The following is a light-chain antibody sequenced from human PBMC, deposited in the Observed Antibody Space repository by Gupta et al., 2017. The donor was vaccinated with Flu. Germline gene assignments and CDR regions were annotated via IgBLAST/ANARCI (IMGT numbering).Light chain of an antibody. CDR1: SSNLGAGYD. CDR3: QSYDSSLSGAG. V-gene: IGLV1-40*01. Sequence: QSGLTQPPSVSGAPGQRLTISCTGSSSNLGAGYDVHWYQQFPGKAPKLLLYGNNHRPSGVPDRFSGSKSGTSASLAITGLQADDEADYDCQSYDSSLSGAGFGGGTKLTVL. CDR2: GNN. J-gene: IGLJ3*02.